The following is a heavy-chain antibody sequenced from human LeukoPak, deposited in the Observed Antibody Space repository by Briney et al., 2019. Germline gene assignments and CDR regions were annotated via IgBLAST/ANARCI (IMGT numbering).Heavy chain of an antibody. D-gene: IGHD6-13*01. CDR1: GGSISSSSYY. V-gene: IGHV4-39*01. J-gene: IGHJ4*02. CDR2: IYYSGST. CDR3: ARHGYSNSWSNFDY. Sequence: SETLSLTCTVSGGSISSSSYYWGWTRQPPGKGLEWIGSIYYSGSTYYNPSLKSRVTISVGTSKNQFSLKLSSVTAADTAVYYCARHGYSNSWSNFDYWGQGTLVTVSS.